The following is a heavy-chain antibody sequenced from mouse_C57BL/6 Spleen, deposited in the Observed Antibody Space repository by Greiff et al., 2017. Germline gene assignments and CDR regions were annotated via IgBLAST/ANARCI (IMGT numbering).Heavy chain of an antibody. D-gene: IGHD3-3*01. J-gene: IGHJ2*01. CDR1: GFTFSSYA. CDR2: ISDGGSYT. CDR3: ARGGGRVFDY. Sequence: EVKVVESGGGLVKPGGSLKLSCAASGFTFSSYAMSWVRQTPEKRLEWVATISDGGSYTYYPDNVKGRFTISRDNAKNNLYLQMSHLKSEDTAMYYCARGGGRVFDYWGQGTTLTVSS. V-gene: IGHV5-4*03.